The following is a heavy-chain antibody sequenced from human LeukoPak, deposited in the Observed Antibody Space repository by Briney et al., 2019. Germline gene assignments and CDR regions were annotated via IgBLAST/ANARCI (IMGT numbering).Heavy chain of an antibody. D-gene: IGHD1-26*01. CDR2: ITGNGGST. CDR3: ARDSGSYLQPTDY. V-gene: IGHV3-23*01. Sequence: GGSLRLACAASGFTFRTYAMTWVRQAPGKGLEWVSSITGNGGSTYYADSVKGRFTISRDNSKNTLYLQMDSLRAEDTAVYHCARDSGSYLQPTDYWGQGTLVTVSS. J-gene: IGHJ4*02. CDR1: GFTFRTYA.